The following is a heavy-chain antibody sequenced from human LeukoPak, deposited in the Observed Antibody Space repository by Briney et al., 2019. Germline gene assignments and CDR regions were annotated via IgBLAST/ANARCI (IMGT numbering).Heavy chain of an antibody. V-gene: IGHV4-39*01. Sequence: SETLSLTCTVSGGSISSSSYYWGWIRQPLGKGLEWIGSIYYSGSTYYNPSLKSRVTISVDTSKNQFSLKLSSVTAADTAVYYCARLRRAGPDYWGQGTLVTVSS. CDR2: IYYSGST. J-gene: IGHJ4*02. CDR1: GGSISSSSYY. D-gene: IGHD6-13*01. CDR3: ARLRRAGPDY.